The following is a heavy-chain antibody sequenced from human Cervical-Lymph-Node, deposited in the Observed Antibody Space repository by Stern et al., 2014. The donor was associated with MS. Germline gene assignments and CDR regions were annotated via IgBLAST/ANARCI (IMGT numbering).Heavy chain of an antibody. CDR1: GGSISSSNW. J-gene: IGHJ4*02. CDR3: ARLTTVTTNYFDY. D-gene: IGHD4-17*01. Sequence: QVQLVQSGPGLVKPSGTLSLTCAVSGGSISSSNWWSWVRQPPGKGLEWFGEIYHSGSTNHNPSLKSRFTISVDKSKNQFSLKLSSVTAADTAVYYCARLTTVTTNYFDYWGQGTLVTVSS. CDR2: IYHSGST. V-gene: IGHV4-4*02.